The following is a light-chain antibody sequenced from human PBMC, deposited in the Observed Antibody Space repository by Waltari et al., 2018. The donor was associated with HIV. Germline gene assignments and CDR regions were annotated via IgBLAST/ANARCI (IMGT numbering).Light chain of an antibody. CDR3: QSYDSTLTGV. V-gene: IGLV1-40*01. CDR2: NNF. Sequence: QSVLTQPPSVSGAPGPRVTISCSGSSSNIAAGFDVHWYQHLPGTAPKLLIYNNFNRPSGVPDRFSGSKSGTSASLAITGLQAEDEADYYCQSYDSTLTGVFGGGTKLTVL. CDR1: SSNIAAGFD. J-gene: IGLJ3*02.